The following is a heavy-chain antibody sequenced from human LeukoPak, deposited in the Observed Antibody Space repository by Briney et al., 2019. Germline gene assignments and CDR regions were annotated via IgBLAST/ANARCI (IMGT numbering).Heavy chain of an antibody. CDR2: IYTSGST. D-gene: IGHD5-18*01. J-gene: IGHJ3*02. Sequence: PSETLSLTCTVSGGSISSYYWSWIRQPPGKGLEWSGYIYTSGSTNYNPSLKSRVTISVDTSKNQFSLKLSSVTAADTAVYYCARQWLWSNKDAFDIWGQGTMVTVSS. CDR1: GGSISSYY. CDR3: ARQWLWSNKDAFDI. V-gene: IGHV4-4*09.